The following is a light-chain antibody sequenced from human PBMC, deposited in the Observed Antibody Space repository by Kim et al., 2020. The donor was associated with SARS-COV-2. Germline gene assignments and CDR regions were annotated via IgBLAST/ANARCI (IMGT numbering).Light chain of an antibody. CDR1: KLGDKY. J-gene: IGLJ2*01. Sequence: SNELTQPPSVSVSPGQTATITCSGDKLGDKYACWYQQKPGQSPVLVIYQDSKRPSGIPERFSGSNSGNTATLTISGTQAMDEADYYCQAWDSSTAVVFGG. CDR2: QDS. CDR3: QAWDSSTAVV. V-gene: IGLV3-1*01.